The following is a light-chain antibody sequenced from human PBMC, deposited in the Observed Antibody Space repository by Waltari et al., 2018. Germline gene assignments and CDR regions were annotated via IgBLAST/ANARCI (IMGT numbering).Light chain of an antibody. CDR2: QDT. CDR3: QAWDSSTEHVV. V-gene: IGLV3-1*01. J-gene: IGLJ2*01. Sequence: YQQKPGQSPIVVISQDTMRPSEIPERFSGSNSGNTATLTISGTQAMDEADYYCQAWDSSTEHVVFGGGTKLTVL.